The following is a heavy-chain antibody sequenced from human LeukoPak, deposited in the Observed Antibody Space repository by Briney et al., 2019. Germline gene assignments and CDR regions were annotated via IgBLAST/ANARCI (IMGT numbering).Heavy chain of an antibody. D-gene: IGHD2-15*01. CDR3: VAVVDTSFDY. J-gene: IGHJ4*02. CDR1: GYTFTGYY. CDR2: MNPNSGNT. V-gene: IGHV1-8*02. Sequence: ASVKVSCKASGYTFTGYYMHWVRQAPGQGLEWMGWMNPNSGNTGYAQKFQGRVTLTRDTSISTAYMELSSLRSEDTAVYYCVAVVDTSFDYWGQGTPVTVSS.